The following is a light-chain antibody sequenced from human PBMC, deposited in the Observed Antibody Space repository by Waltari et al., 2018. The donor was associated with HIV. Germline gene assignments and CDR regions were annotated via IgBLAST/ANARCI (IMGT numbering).Light chain of an antibody. CDR3: QQRSKWPPLT. V-gene: IGKV3-11*01. CDR1: QSVTTY. Sequence: DIVLTQSPATLSLSPGERATLSCRASQSVTTYLAWYQQKPGQAPRLLIYDASSRASGIPARFSGSGSGTDFTLTISSLEPEDFAVYYCQQRSKWPPLTFGGGTKVEIK. CDR2: DAS. J-gene: IGKJ4*01.